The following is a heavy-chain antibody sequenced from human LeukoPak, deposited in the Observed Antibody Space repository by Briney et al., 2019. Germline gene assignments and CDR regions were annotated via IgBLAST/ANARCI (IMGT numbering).Heavy chain of an antibody. Sequence: SETLSLTCAVYGGSFSGYYWSWIRQPPGKGLEWIGYIYYSGSTNFNPSLKSRVSISVDASKNQISLKLTSVTAADTAVYYCATLWFGEPIGNYWGQGTLVTVSS. CDR2: IYYSGST. CDR3: ATLWFGEPIGNY. CDR1: GGSFSGYY. V-gene: IGHV4-59*01. J-gene: IGHJ4*02. D-gene: IGHD3-10*01.